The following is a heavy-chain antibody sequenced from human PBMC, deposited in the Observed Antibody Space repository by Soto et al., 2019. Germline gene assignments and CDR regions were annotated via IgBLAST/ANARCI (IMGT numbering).Heavy chain of an antibody. Sequence: SETLSLTCAVYGGSFSGYYWSWIRQPPGKGLEWIGEINHSGSTNYNPSLKSRVTISVDTSKNQFSLKLSSATAADTAVYYCASRFSGSYYYYYYGMDVWGQGTTVTVSS. D-gene: IGHD1-26*01. CDR2: INHSGST. J-gene: IGHJ6*02. CDR1: GGSFSGYY. V-gene: IGHV4-34*01. CDR3: ASRFSGSYYYYYYGMDV.